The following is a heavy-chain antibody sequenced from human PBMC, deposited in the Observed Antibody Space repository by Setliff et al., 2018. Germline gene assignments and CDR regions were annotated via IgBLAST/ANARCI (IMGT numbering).Heavy chain of an antibody. CDR3: ARHKTGAVGTGEHFQH. Sequence: SETLSLTCTVSGGSLSSYYWSWIRQPPGKGLEWIGSVYYSGTTKYNPSLGSRVTISVDASKNQFSLKLSSVTAADTAVYYCARHKTGAVGTGEHFQHWGQGTLVTSPQ. CDR2: VYYSGTT. V-gene: IGHV4-59*08. D-gene: IGHD6-19*01. CDR1: GGSLSSYY. J-gene: IGHJ1*01.